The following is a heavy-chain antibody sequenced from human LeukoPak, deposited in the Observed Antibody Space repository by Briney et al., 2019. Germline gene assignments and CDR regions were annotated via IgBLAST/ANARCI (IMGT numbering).Heavy chain of an antibody. CDR3: ARGKRITIFGVVINFDY. D-gene: IGHD3-3*01. CDR2: MNPNSGNT. J-gene: IGHJ4*02. CDR1: GYTFTIYG. Sequence: ASVKVSCKASGYTFTIYGISWVRQAPGQGLEWMGWMNPNSGNTGYAQKFQGRVTMTRNTSISTAYMELSSLRSEDTAVYYCARGKRITIFGVVINFDYWGQGTLVTVSS. V-gene: IGHV1-8*02.